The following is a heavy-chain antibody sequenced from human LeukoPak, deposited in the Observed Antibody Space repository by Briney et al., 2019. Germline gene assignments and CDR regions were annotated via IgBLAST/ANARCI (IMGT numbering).Heavy chain of an antibody. CDR2: ISYDGSNK. CDR3: ARQEQQLVYYYYGMDV. V-gene: IGHV3-30*04. CDR1: GFTFSSYA. D-gene: IGHD6-13*01. J-gene: IGHJ6*04. Sequence: GGSLRLSCAASGFTFSSYAMHWVRQAPGKGLEWVAVISYDGSNKYYADSVKGRFTISRDNSKNTLYLQMNSLRAEDTAVYYCARQEQQLVYYYYGMDVWGKGTTATVSS.